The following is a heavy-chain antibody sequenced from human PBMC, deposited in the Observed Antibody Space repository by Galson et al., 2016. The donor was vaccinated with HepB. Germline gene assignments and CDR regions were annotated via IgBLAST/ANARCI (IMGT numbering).Heavy chain of an antibody. J-gene: IGHJ6*02. CDR2: IYYSGNA. CDR3: ARHIIYDFFDGMDV. CDR1: GGSITSSSYY. D-gene: IGHD3-3*01. V-gene: IGHV4-39*01. Sequence: SETLSLTCTVSGGSITSSSYYWGWIRQPPGKGLEWVGSIYYSGNAYYNPSLKSRVTISLDTSKNQSSLKLSSVTAADTAVYYCARHIIYDFFDGMDVWGQGTTATVSS.